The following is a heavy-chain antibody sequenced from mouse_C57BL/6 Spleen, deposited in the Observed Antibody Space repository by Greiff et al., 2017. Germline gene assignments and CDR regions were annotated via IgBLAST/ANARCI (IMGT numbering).Heavy chain of an antibody. D-gene: IGHD6-1*01. CDR3: ARHVRQDWYFDV. V-gene: IGHV5-6*01. CDR2: ISSGGSYT. CDR1: GFTFSSYG. Sequence: VQLKESGGDLVKPGGSLKLSCAASGFTFSSYGMSWVRQTPDKRLEWVATISSGGSYTYYPDSVKGRFTISRDNAKNTLYLQMSSLKSEDTAMYYCARHVRQDWYFDVWGTGTTVTVSS. J-gene: IGHJ1*03.